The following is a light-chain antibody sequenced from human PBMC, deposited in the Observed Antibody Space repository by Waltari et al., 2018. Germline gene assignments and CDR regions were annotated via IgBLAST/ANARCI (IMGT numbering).Light chain of an antibody. CDR1: SSNIVAGYD. CDR2: AST. V-gene: IGLV1-40*01. Sequence: QSVLTQPPSVSGAPGQTVTISCIGGSSNIVAGYDLHWSQQLTQTAPKLLIYASTNRPSGISDRFSGSKSGTSASLVITGLQIEDEAVYYCQSYDTRLSASVIFGGGTELTV. CDR3: QSYDTRLSASVI. J-gene: IGLJ2*01.